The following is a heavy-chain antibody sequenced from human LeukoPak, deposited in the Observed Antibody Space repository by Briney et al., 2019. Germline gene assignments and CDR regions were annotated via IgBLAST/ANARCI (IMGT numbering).Heavy chain of an antibody. CDR3: ATDPRYRSGTSCSD. V-gene: IGHV3-23*01. J-gene: IGHJ4*02. Sequence: GGSLRHSCAASGFTFSNYAMSWVRQAPGEGLEWVSSTSNNGGSTFYADSVKGRITISRDNSKNTLYLQMNSLRAEDTAVYYCATDPRYRSGTSCSDWGQGTLVTVSS. CDR1: GFTFSNYA. D-gene: IGHD2-2*01. CDR2: TSNNGGST.